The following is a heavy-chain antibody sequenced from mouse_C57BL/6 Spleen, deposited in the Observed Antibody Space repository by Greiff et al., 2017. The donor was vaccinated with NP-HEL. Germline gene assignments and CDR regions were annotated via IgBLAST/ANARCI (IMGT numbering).Heavy chain of an antibody. J-gene: IGHJ4*01. D-gene: IGHD2-10*01. CDR3: TREGLLQGGFRYAMDY. V-gene: IGHV5-9-1*02. CDR2: ISSGGDYI. CDR1: GFTFSSYA. Sequence: DVKLVESGEGLVKPGGSLKLSCAASGFTFSSYAMSWVRQTPEKRLEWVAYISSGGDYIYFADTVKGRFTISRDNARNTLYLQMSSLKSEDTAMYYCTREGLLQGGFRYAMDYWGQGTSVTVSS.